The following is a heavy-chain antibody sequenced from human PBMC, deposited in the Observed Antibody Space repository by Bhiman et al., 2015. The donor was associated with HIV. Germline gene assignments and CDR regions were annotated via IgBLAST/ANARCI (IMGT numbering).Heavy chain of an antibody. V-gene: IGHV3-30-3*01. D-gene: IGHD4-17*01. CDR3: ARDRIPYGDYTRGYYYYGMDV. CDR2: ISYDGSNK. J-gene: IGHJ6*02. CDR1: GFTFSNYA. Sequence: QVQLVESGGGVVQPGRSLRLSCAASGFTFSNYAMHWVRQAPGKGLEWVAVISYDGSNKYYADSVKGRFTISRDNSKNTLYLQMNSLRAEDTAVYYCARDRIPYGDYTRGYYYYGMDVWGQGTTVIVSS.